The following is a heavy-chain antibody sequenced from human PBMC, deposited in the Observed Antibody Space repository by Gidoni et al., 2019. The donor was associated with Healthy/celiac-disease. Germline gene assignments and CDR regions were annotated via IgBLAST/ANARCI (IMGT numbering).Heavy chain of an antibody. D-gene: IGHD5-18*01. Sequence: EAQLLESGGGLVQPGGSLRPSLAAPGFTFSTYALSRVRQAPGKGLEWVSAISGSGGSTYYADSVKGRFTISRDNSKNTLYLQMNSLRAEDTAVYYCAKIGYSMDVWGQGTTVTVSS. CDR3: AKIGYSMDV. CDR2: ISGSGGST. CDR1: GFTFSTYA. J-gene: IGHJ6*02. V-gene: IGHV3-23*01.